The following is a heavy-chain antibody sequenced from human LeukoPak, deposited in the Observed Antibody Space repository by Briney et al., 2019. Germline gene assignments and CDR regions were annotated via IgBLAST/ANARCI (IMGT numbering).Heavy chain of an antibody. J-gene: IGHJ2*01. Sequence: PGGSLTLSCAASGFSVSLNYMDWVRQAPGKGLEWVSILYSGSDTYYADSVKGRFTISRDSSKNMLFLHMNSLRADDTAVYYCARVGDHFHWYLDLWGRGTLVTVSS. CDR2: LYSGSDT. CDR3: ARVGDHFHWYLDL. CDR1: GFSVSLNY. D-gene: IGHD3-3*02. V-gene: IGHV3-53*01.